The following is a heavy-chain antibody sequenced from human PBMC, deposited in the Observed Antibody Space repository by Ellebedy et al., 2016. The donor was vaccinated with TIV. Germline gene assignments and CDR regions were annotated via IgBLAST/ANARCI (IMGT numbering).Heavy chain of an antibody. CDR1: GYTVASYW. CDR2: IFPGDSET. J-gene: IGHJ3*02. Sequence: GESLKISCKGSGYTVASYWIGWVRQMPGKGLEWMGIIFPGDSETRYRPSLQGQVTISVDKSISTAYLQWSSLRASDTAIYYCARRARNGHMNAFDIWGQGTVVTVSS. D-gene: IGHD1-14*01. CDR3: ARRARNGHMNAFDI. V-gene: IGHV5-51*01.